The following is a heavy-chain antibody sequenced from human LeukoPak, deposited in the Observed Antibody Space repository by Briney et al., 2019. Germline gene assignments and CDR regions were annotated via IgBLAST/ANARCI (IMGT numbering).Heavy chain of an antibody. J-gene: IGHJ5*02. D-gene: IGHD2-15*01. Sequence: GASVKVSCKASGYTFTSSYMHWVRQAPGQGLEWMGIINPSGGSTSYAQKFQGRVTMTRDTSTSTVYMELSSLRSEDTAVYYCARSGIVVVVVATPYWFDPCGQGTLVTVSS. V-gene: IGHV1-46*01. CDR3: ARSGIVVVVVATPYWFDP. CDR1: GYTFTSSY. CDR2: INPSGGST.